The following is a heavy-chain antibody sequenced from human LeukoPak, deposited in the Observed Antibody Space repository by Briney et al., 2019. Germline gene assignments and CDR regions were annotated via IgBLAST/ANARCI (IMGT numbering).Heavy chain of an antibody. V-gene: IGHV4-59*01. CDR1: GGSISSYY. CDR2: IYYSGST. CDR3: ARDFDGGVWKGFGESPGWFDP. Sequence: SETLSLTCTVSGGSISSYYWSWIRQPPGKGLEWIGYIYYSGSTNYNPSLKSRVTISVDTSKNQFSLKLSSVTAADTAVYYCARDFDGGVWKGFGESPGWFDPWGQGTLVTVSS. D-gene: IGHD3-10*01. J-gene: IGHJ5*02.